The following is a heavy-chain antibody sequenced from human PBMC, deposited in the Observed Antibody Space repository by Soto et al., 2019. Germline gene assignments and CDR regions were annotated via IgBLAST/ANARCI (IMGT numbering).Heavy chain of an antibody. CDR3: EKDGGNRDLFDF. Sequence: GGSLRLSCAASGFTFDDYAMHWVRQAPGKGLEWVSGISWNSGSIGYADSVKGRFTISRDNAKNSLYLQMNSLRAEDTALYYCEKDGGNRDLFDFWAQGTM. V-gene: IGHV3-9*01. J-gene: IGHJ3*01. D-gene: IGHD2-21*01. CDR1: GFTFDDYA. CDR2: ISWNSGSI.